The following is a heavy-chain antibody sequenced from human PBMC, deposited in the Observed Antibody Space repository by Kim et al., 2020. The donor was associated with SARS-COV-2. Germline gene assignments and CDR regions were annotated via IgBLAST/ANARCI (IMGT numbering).Heavy chain of an antibody. CDR2: ISSSSSYI. CDR1: GFTFSSYS. D-gene: IGHD1-1*01. Sequence: GGSLRLSCAASGFTFSSYSMNWVRQAPGKGLEWVSSISSSSSYIYYADSVKGRFTISRDNAKNSLYLQMNSLRAEDTAVYYCARDLSGTGSFDYWGQGTLVTVSS. V-gene: IGHV3-21*01. J-gene: IGHJ4*02. CDR3: ARDLSGTGSFDY.